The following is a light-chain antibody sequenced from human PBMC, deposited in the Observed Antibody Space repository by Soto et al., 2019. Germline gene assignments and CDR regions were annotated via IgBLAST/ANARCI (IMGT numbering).Light chain of an antibody. CDR3: QQTYSSPPIT. V-gene: IGKV1-39*01. Sequence: DIQMTQSPSSLSATAGDRVTITCRASQSISSHLHWYQQKPGKAPKLLIYASSVLQSGVPSRFSGSGSGTDFTLTISSLQPEDFATYYCQQTYSSPPITFGQGTRLE. CDR1: QSISSH. CDR2: ASS. J-gene: IGKJ5*01.